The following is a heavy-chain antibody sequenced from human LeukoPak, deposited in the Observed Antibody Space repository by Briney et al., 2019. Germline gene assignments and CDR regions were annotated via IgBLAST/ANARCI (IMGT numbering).Heavy chain of an antibody. V-gene: IGHV3-23*01. CDR3: AKFRPITSVAGTIFHY. CDR2: ISGSGGST. D-gene: IGHD6-19*01. CDR1: GFTFSNYA. Sequence: GGSLRLSCAASGFTFSNYAMSWVRQAPGKGLEWVSAISGSGGSTYYADSVKGRFTIFRDNSKNTLYLQMNSLRAEDTAVYYCAKFRPITSVAGTIFHYWGQGTLVTVSS. J-gene: IGHJ4*02.